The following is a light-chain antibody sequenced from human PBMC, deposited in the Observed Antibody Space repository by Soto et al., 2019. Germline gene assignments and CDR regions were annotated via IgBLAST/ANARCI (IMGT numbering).Light chain of an antibody. CDR1: QNLDNY. CDR3: QQSVSTPIDS. V-gene: IGKV1-39*01. CDR2: AAS. Sequence: DIQMTQSPSSLSASVGDRVTITCRASQNLDNYLNWYQQKPGKAPNLLIYAASRLQSGVPSRFAGSGSWTHFTLTITSLQPEDVGTYFCQQSVSTPIDSFGQGTKVEMK. J-gene: IGKJ2*03.